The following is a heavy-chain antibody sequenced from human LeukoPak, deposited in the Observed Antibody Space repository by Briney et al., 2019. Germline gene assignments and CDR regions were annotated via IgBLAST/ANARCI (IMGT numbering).Heavy chain of an antibody. CDR1: GFTFSAFA. D-gene: IGHD4-17*01. J-gene: IGHJ4*02. CDR3: ARGPPYGV. CDR2: ISYDASNK. V-gene: IGHV3-30-3*01. Sequence: GGSLRLSCAASGFTFSAFAMHWARQAPGKGLEWVAAISYDASNKYYAVSVRGRFTISRDNSRNTLFLQMNSLRADDTAVYYCARGPPYGVWGQGTLVTVSS.